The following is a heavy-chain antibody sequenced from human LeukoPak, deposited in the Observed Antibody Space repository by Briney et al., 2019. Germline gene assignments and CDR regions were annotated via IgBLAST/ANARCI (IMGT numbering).Heavy chain of an antibody. CDR1: GYTFTSYD. D-gene: IGHD3-3*01. J-gene: IGHJ6*03. CDR3: ARDITILYYYYYMDV. CDR2: MNPNSGNT. V-gene: IGHV1-8*01. Sequence: ASVKVSCKASGYTFTSYDINWVRQATGQGLEWMGWMNPNSGNTGYAQKFQGRVTMTRNTSISTAYMELSSLRSEDTAVYYCARDITILYYYYYMDVWGKGTTVTVSS.